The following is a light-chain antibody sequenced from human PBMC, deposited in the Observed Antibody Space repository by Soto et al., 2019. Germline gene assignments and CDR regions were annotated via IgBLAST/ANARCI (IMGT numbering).Light chain of an antibody. V-gene: IGLV7-46*01. Sequence: QAVVTQEPSLTVSPGGTVTLTCGSSTGAVTSGHYPYWFQQKPGQAPRTLIYDTSNKHSWTPARFSGSLLGGKASLTLSGAQCEDEDEYSSLLSYSGAQAVFGGGTKLTVL. CDR1: TGAVTSGHY. J-gene: IGLJ2*01. CDR2: DTS. CDR3: LLSYSGAQAV.